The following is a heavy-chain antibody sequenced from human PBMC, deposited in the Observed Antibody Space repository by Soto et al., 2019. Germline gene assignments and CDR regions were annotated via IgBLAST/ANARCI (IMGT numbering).Heavy chain of an antibody. CDR2: ISHSGIT. Sequence: LSLTCAVSGGSITSANWWTWVRQPPGGGLEWIGEISHSGITNYKASLKSRVTMSVDKTKNDVSLKLTSVTAADTAVYYCARVLRGWFDPWGQGTPVTVS. V-gene: IGHV4-4*02. CDR1: GGSITSANW. J-gene: IGHJ5*02. CDR3: ARVLRGWFDP.